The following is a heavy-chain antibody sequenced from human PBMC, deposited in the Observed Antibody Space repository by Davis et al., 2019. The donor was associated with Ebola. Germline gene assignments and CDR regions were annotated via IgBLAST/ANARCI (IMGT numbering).Heavy chain of an antibody. CDR1: GDSVSSGSAG. CDR2: TYYNSKWYY. J-gene: IGHJ5*02. Sequence: MPSETLSLTCAISGDSVSSGSAGWNWIRQSPSRGLEWLGRTYYNSKWYYDYAVSVKSRITINPDTSKNQFSLQLNSVTPEDTAVYYCTRGWLRTWFDPWGQGTLVTVSS. D-gene: IGHD5-12*01. V-gene: IGHV6-1*01. CDR3: TRGWLRTWFDP.